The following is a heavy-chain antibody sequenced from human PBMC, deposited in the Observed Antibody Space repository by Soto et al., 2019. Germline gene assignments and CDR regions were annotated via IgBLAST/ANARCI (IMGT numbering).Heavy chain of an antibody. CDR2: ISYDGSNK. Sequence: GGSLRLSCAASGFTFSSYGMHWVRQAPGKGLEWVAVISYDGSNKYYADSVKGRFTTSRDNSKNTLYLQMNSLRAEDTAVYYCAKESIDGSSFDYWGQGTLVTVSS. J-gene: IGHJ4*02. CDR1: GFTFSSYG. V-gene: IGHV3-30*18. CDR3: AKESIDGSSFDY. D-gene: IGHD2-15*01.